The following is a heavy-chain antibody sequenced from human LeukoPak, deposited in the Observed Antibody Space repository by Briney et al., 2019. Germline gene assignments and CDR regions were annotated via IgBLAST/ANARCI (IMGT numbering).Heavy chain of an antibody. CDR1: GGSISSYY. Sequence: SETLSLTCTVSGGSISSYYWSWIRQPPGKGLEWIGYIYYSGSTNYNPSLKSRVTISVDTSKNQFSLKLSSVTAADTAVYYCARARSGSYYKGYYFDYWGQGTLVTVSS. D-gene: IGHD3-10*01. CDR2: IYYSGST. CDR3: ARARSGSYYKGYYFDY. J-gene: IGHJ4*02. V-gene: IGHV4-59*01.